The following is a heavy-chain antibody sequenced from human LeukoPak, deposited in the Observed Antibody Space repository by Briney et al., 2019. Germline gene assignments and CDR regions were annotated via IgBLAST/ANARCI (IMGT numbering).Heavy chain of an antibody. V-gene: IGHV3-66*04. CDR3: ARHPPEYSSPHGMDV. CDR1: GLTVSSNY. J-gene: IGHJ6*02. CDR2: IYSGGST. Sequence: QPGGSLRLSCAASGLTVSSNYMSWVRQAPGKGLEWVSVIYSGGSTYYADSVKGRFTISRDNSKNTLYLQMNSLRAEDTAVYYCARHPPEYSSPHGMDVWGQGTTVTVSS. D-gene: IGHD6-6*01.